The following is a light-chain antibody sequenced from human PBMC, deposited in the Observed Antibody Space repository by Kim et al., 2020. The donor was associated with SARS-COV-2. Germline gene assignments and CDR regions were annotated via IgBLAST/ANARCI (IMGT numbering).Light chain of an antibody. CDR3: NSRDSSGYV. Sequence: VALGQTVRITCQGDSLRSYYASWYQQKPGQAPVLVIYGKNNRPSGIPDRFSGSSSGNTASLTITGAQAEDEADYYCNSRDSSGYVFGTGTKVTVL. V-gene: IGLV3-19*01. CDR2: GKN. J-gene: IGLJ1*01. CDR1: SLRSYY.